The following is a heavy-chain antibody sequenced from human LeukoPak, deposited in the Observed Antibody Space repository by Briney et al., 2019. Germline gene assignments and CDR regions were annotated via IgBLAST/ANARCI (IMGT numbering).Heavy chain of an antibody. CDR2: IYTSGST. D-gene: IGHD6-13*01. J-gene: IGHJ4*02. Sequence: SQTLSLTCTVSGGSISSGSYYWSWIRQPAGKALEWIGRIYTSGSTNYNPSLKSRVTISVDTSKNQFSLKLGSVTAADTAVYYCARGLPAYSSSWYYFDYWGQGTLVTVSS. CDR3: ARGLPAYSSSWYYFDY. V-gene: IGHV4-61*02. CDR1: GGSISSGSYY.